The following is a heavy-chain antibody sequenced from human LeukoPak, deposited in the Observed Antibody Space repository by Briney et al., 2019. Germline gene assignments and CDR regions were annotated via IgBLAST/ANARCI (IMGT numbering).Heavy chain of an antibody. Sequence: SSETLSLTCTVSGGSISSYYWSWIRQPPGKGLEWIGYIYYSGTTNYNPSLKSRVTISVDTSKNQSSLNLSSVTAADTAVYYCAKTVGWYLDYWGQGTLVTVSS. CDR3: AKTVGWYLDY. J-gene: IGHJ4*02. D-gene: IGHD6-19*01. CDR1: GGSISSYY. CDR2: IYYSGTT. V-gene: IGHV4-59*01.